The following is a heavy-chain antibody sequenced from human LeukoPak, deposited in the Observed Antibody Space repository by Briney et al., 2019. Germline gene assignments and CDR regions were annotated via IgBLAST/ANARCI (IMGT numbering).Heavy chain of an antibody. CDR1: GLTFSSYW. V-gene: IGHV3-7*01. J-gene: IGHJ4*02. CDR2: IKQDGSEK. Sequence: TGGPLRLSCAASGLTFSSYWMSWVRQAPGKGQEWVANIKQDGSEKYYVDSVKGRFTISRDNAKNSLYLQMNSLRAEDTAVYYCARIRFLEWLLFFFDYWGQGTLVTVSS. CDR3: ARIRFLEWLLFFFDY. D-gene: IGHD3-3*01.